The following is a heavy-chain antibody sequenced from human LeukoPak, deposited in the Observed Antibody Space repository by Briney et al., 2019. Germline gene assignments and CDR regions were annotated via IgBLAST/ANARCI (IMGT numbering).Heavy chain of an antibody. D-gene: IGHD1-14*01. CDR1: GFTFSSYA. Sequence: GGSLRLSCAASGFTFSSYAMHWVRQAPGKGLEWVAVISDDGSNKYYADSVKGRFTISRDNSKNTLYLQMNSLRAEDTAVYYCARRLLTPESLYYYYGMDVWGQGTTVTVSS. CDR2: ISDDGSNK. CDR3: ARRLLTPESLYYYYGMDV. J-gene: IGHJ6*02. V-gene: IGHV3-30-3*01.